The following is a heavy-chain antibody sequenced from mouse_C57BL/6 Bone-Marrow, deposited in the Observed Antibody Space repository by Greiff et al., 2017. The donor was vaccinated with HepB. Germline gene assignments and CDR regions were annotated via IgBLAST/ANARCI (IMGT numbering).Heavy chain of an antibody. J-gene: IGHJ3*01. CDR3: TTDGYDPAWFAY. Sequence: EVKLQESGAELVRPGASVKLSCTASGFNIKDDYMHWVKQRPEQGLEWIGWIDPENGDTEYASKFQGKATITADTSSNTAYLQLSSLTSEDTAVYYCTTDGYDPAWFAYWGQGTLVTVSA. CDR1: GFNIKDDY. CDR2: IDPENGDT. D-gene: IGHD2-2*01. V-gene: IGHV14-4*01.